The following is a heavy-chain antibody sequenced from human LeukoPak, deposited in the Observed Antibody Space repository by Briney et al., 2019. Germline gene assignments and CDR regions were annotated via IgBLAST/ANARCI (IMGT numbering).Heavy chain of an antibody. CDR1: GFTFSSCG. CDR3: AKGPRYVVGATTIY. V-gene: IGHV3-30*18. CDR2: ISYDGSNK. J-gene: IGHJ4*02. Sequence: GRSLRLSCAASGFTFSSCGMHWVRQAPGKGLEWVAVISYDGSNKYYAGSVKGRFTISRDNSKNTLYLQMNSLRAEDTAVYYCAKGPRYVVGATTIYWGQGTLVTVSS. D-gene: IGHD1-26*01.